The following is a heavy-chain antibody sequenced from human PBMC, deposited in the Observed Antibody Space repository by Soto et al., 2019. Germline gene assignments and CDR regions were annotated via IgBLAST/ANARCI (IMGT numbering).Heavy chain of an antibody. D-gene: IGHD1-1*01. CDR1: GGSFSGYY. CDR3: ARVSGYNFGYFDY. V-gene: IGHV4-34*01. CDR2: INHSGST. J-gene: IGHJ4*02. Sequence: PEPLSLTCAVYGGSFSGYYWNWIRQPPGKGLEWIGEINHSGSTNYNPSLKSRVTISVDTSNNQFSLKLSSVTAADTAVYDGARVSGYNFGYFDYWGQGTLVTVS.